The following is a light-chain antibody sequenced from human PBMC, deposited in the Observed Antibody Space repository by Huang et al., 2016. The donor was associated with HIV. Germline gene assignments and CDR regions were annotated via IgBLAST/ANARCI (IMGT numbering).Light chain of an antibody. J-gene: IGKJ1*01. CDR2: ATS. Sequence: DIQMTQSPSSLSASVGDRVTVTCRASQGISSYLNWYQQKPGKAPKLLMDATSVFEDGVPSRFRGSGSGTDFTLTISGLRPEDFATYYCQQSYTTPRTFGQGTKVEIK. CDR1: QGISSY. CDR3: QQSYTTPRT. V-gene: IGKV1-39*01.